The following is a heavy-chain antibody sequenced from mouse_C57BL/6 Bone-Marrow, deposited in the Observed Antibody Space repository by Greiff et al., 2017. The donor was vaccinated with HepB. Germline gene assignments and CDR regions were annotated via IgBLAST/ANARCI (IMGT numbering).Heavy chain of an antibody. CDR1: GYTFTSYW. V-gene: IGHV1-55*01. CDR2: IYPGDGDT. CDR3: AFQGYAMDY. J-gene: IGHJ4*01. Sequence: QVQLKQPGAEFVKPGASVKMSCKASGYTFTSYWITWVKQRPGQGLEWIGRIYPGDGDTNYNGKFKGKATLTADKSSSTAYMQLSSLTSEDSAVYYCAFQGYAMDYWGQGTSVTVSS.